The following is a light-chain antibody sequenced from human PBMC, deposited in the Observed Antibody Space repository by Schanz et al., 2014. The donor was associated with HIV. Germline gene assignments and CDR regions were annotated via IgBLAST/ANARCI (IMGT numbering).Light chain of an antibody. CDR3: AAWDDSLNGPHVV. J-gene: IGLJ2*01. CDR2: DVT. CDR1: SSDVGGNNY. V-gene: IGLV2-14*01. Sequence: QSALTQPASVSGSPGQSITISCTGTSSDVGGNNYVSWHQQHPGKVPKLIIFDVTYRPSGVSDRFSGSKSGNTAFLTISGLQAEDEADYYCAAWDDSLNGPHVVFGGGTKLTVL.